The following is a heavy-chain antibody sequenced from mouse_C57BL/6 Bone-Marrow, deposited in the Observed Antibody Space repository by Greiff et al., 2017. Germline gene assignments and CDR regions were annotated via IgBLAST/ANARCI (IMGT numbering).Heavy chain of an antibody. J-gene: IGHJ4*01. CDR1: GFTFTDYY. CDR3: ARYDRRLEDYYAMDY. D-gene: IGHD3-2*02. CDR2: IRNKANGYTT. V-gene: IGHV7-3*01. Sequence: EVKLMESGGGLVQPGGSLSLSCAASGFTFTDYYMSWVRQPPGKALEWLGFIRNKANGYTTEYSASVKGRFTISRDNSQSILYLQMNALRAEDSATYYCARYDRRLEDYYAMDYWGQGTSVTVSS.